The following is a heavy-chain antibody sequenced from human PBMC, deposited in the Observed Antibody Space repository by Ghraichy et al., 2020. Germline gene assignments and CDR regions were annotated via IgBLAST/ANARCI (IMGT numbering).Heavy chain of an antibody. V-gene: IGHV3-7*03. CDR1: EFTFSSYW. CDR2: IKQDGSEK. Sequence: GGSLRLSCAASEFTFSSYWMSWVRQAPGKGLEWVANIKQDGSEKYYVDSVKGRFTISRDNAKNSLYLQMNRLRAEDTAVYYCARGFSSGWYSLGKFYYGMDVWGQGTTVTVSS. D-gene: IGHD6-19*01. J-gene: IGHJ6*02. CDR3: ARGFSSGWYSLGKFYYGMDV.